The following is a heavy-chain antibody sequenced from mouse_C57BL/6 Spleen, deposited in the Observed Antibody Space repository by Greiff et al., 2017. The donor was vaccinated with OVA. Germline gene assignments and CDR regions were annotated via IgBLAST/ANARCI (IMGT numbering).Heavy chain of an antibody. J-gene: IGHJ2*01. CDR3: ASGGDGDYVGFDY. CDR2: IHPNSGST. D-gene: IGHD2-13*01. CDR1: GYTFTSYW. Sequence: QVQLQQSGAELVKPGASVKLSCKASGYTFTSYWMHWVKQRPGQGLEWIGMIHPNSGSTNYNEKFKSKATLTVDKSSSTAYMQLSSLTSEDSAVYYCASGGDGDYVGFDYWGQGTTLTVSS. V-gene: IGHV1-64*01.